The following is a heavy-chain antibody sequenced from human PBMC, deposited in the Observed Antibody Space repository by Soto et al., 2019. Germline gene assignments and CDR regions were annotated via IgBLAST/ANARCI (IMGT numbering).Heavy chain of an antibody. D-gene: IGHD6-13*01. CDR2: INPNSGGT. CDR1: GYTFTGYY. CDR3: ARVQRGGSSRFKTNQGGAFDI. J-gene: IGHJ3*02. Sequence: ASVKVSCKASGYTFTGYYMHWVRQAPGQGLEWMGWINPNSGGTNYAQKFQGWVTMTRDTSISTAYMELSRLRSDDTAVYYCARVQRGGSSRFKTNQGGAFDIWGQGTMVTVSS. V-gene: IGHV1-2*04.